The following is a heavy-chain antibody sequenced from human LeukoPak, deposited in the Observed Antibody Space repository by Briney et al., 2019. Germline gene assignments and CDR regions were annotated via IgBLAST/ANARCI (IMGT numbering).Heavy chain of an antibody. Sequence: SETLSLTCTVSGGSISSNSYYWGWIRQPPGKGLEWIGSIYYSGSTYYNPSLKSRVTISVDTSKNQFSLKLSSVTAADTAVYYCARARRITMVRGLFDYWGQGTLVTVSS. CDR2: IYYSGST. V-gene: IGHV4-39*07. D-gene: IGHD3-10*01. J-gene: IGHJ4*02. CDR3: ARARRITMVRGLFDY. CDR1: GGSISSNSYY.